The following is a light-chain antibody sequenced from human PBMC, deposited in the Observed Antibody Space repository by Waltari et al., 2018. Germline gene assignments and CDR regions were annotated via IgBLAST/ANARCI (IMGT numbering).Light chain of an antibody. CDR2: AAS. J-gene: IGKJ2*01. Sequence: DIQMTQSPSSLSASVGDRFTITCRASQNIYGFFHSYQHKPGKAPKLLIYAASTLQSGVSSRFTGSGSGTYFTLSITSLQPEDVATYYCQQSYSTPLYSFGQGTKLEIK. CDR1: QNIYGF. V-gene: IGKV1-39*01. CDR3: QQSYSTPLYS.